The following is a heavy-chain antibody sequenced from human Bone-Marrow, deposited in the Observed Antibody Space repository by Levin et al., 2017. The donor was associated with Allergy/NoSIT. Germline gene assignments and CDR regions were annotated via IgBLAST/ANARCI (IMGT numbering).Heavy chain of an antibody. J-gene: IGHJ4*02. CDR1: GFTFSNTW. D-gene: IGHD1-26*01. CDR2: IKSKTDGETK. Sequence: GESLKISCAASGFTFSNTWMNWIRQAPGKGLEWVAHIKSKTDGETKDYGAPVKGRFTVSRDDSKNTLYLQMNSLKTEDTAVYYCTTLLRPLDYWGQGTLVTVSS. V-gene: IGHV3-15*01. CDR3: TTLLRPLDY.